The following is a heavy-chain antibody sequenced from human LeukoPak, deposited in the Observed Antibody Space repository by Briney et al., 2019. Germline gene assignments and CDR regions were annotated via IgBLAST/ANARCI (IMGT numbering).Heavy chain of an antibody. V-gene: IGHV4-34*01. CDR1: GGAFSGYS. CDR2: ITHIGST. D-gene: IGHD2-15*01. CDR3: ADCSAGTCYS. J-gene: IGHJ4*02. Sequence: SETLSLTCAVYGGAFSGYSWSWIRQPPGKGLGWIGEITHIGSTNYNPSLKSRVTISVDTSKHQFSLRLSSVTAADTAVYYCADCSAGTCYSWGQGTLVTVSS.